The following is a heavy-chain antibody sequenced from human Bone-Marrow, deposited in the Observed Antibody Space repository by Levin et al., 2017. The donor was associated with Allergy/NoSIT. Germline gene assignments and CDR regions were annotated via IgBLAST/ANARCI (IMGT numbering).Heavy chain of an antibody. Sequence: GASVKVSCKASGYSLTTFFIHWVRQAPGGGLEWMGILNPSGGSTTYAHKFQGRVTMTRDTSTSTVYMEVRGLSSEDTAVYYCARGDSGTYLDYWGQGTLVTVSS. D-gene: IGHD6-19*01. V-gene: IGHV1-46*01. CDR3: ARGDSGTYLDY. J-gene: IGHJ4*02. CDR2: LNPSGGST. CDR1: GYSLTTFF.